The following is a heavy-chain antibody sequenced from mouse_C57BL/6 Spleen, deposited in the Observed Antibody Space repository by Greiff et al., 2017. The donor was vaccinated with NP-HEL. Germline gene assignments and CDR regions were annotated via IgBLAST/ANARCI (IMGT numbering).Heavy chain of an antibody. Sequence: EVHLVESGGDLVKPGGSLKLSCAASGFTFSSYGMSWVRQTPDKRLEWVATISSGGSYTYYPDSVKGRFTISRDNAKNTLYLQMSSLKSEDTAMYYCARRSNSYAMDYWGQGTSVTVSS. CDR1: GFTFSSYG. D-gene: IGHD2-5*01. CDR2: ISSGGSYT. J-gene: IGHJ4*01. CDR3: ARRSNSYAMDY. V-gene: IGHV5-6*01.